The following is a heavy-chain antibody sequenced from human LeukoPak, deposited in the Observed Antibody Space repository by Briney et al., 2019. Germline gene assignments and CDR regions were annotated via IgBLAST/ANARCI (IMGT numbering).Heavy chain of an antibody. CDR2: IFTTSSNT. CDR1: GFSFSSYG. J-gene: IGHJ4*02. Sequence: GGSLRLSCAASGFSFSSYGMSWVRQAPGKGLEWVSIFTTSSNTYYADGVNGRFTISRDNSKNTLYLQMNSLRAEDTAVYYCAKRFSQGGGLGYFFDSWGQGTLVTVSS. D-gene: IGHD4-23*01. CDR3: AKRFSQGGGLGYFFDS. V-gene: IGHV3-23*01.